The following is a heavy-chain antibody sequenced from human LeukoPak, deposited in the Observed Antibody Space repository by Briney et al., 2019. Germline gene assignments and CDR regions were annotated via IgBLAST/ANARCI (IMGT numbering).Heavy chain of an antibody. D-gene: IGHD1-7*01. Sequence: QPGGSLRLSCAASGFTFNDYWMTWVRQAPGKGLEWVAHIKQDGSERHYGDSVKGRFTISRDNAKNLVYLQMNSLGGEDTALYYCAGGWNYAFRFDSCGQGTLVTVSS. CDR1: GFTFNDYW. J-gene: IGHJ4*02. V-gene: IGHV3-7*01. CDR2: IKQDGSER. CDR3: AGGWNYAFRFDS.